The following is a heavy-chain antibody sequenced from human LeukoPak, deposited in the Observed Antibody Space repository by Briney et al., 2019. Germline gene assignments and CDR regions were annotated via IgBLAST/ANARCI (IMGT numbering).Heavy chain of an antibody. CDR2: MNPNSGNT. V-gene: IGHV1-8*02. Sequence: ASVKVSCKASGYTFTSHYMHWVRQAPGQGLEWMGWMNPNSGNTGYAQKFQGRVTMTRNTSISTAYMELSSLRSEDTAVYYCARVGDYADYFDYWGQGTLVTVSS. CDR3: ARVGDYADYFDY. D-gene: IGHD3-16*01. CDR1: GYTFTSHY. J-gene: IGHJ4*02.